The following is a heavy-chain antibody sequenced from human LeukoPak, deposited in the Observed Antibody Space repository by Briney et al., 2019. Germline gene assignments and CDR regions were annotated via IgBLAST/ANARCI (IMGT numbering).Heavy chain of an antibody. D-gene: IGHD6-19*01. CDR2: ISVGGSDE. J-gene: IGHJ5*02. CDR1: GFSFNTYE. CDR3: ARDVGFNNGWPA. V-gene: IGHV3-48*03. Sequence: GGSLRLSCVASGFSFNTYEMNWVRQAPGKRLEWISYISVGGSDEDYADSVKGRFSVSRDNAKNSLFLQMNSLRVGDTAVYYCARDVGFNNGWPAWGQGTLVTVSS.